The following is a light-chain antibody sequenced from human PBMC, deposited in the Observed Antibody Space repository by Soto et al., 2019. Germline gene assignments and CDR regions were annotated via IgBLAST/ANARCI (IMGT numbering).Light chain of an antibody. CDR3: QQYNSYSYT. CDR2: KAS. CDR1: QSISSW. V-gene: IGKV1-5*03. J-gene: IGKJ2*01. Sequence: DIQMTQSPSTLSASVGDRVTITCRASQSISSWLAWFQQKPGKAPKLLIYKASTLERGVPSRFSGGGSGTEFTLTISSLQPDDFATYYCQQYNSYSYTFGQGTKLEIK.